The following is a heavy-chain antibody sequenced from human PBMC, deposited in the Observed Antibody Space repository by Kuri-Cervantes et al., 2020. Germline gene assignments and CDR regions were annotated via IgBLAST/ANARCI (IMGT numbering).Heavy chain of an antibody. CDR1: GFTFSSYS. CDR3: AKDYGSGSLHDAFDI. D-gene: IGHD3-10*01. J-gene: IGHJ3*02. CDR2: ISSSSSYI. V-gene: IGHV3-21*04. Sequence: GGSLRLSCSASGFTFSSYSMNWVRQAPGKGLEWVSSISSSSSYIYYADSVKGRFTISRDNAKNSLYLQMNSLRAEDTALYYCAKDYGSGSLHDAFDIWGQGTMVTVSS.